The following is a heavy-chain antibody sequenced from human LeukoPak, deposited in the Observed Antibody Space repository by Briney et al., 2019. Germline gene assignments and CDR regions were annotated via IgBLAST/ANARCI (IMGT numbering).Heavy chain of an antibody. CDR3: ARRGSLGYCSGGSCYCY. J-gene: IGHJ4*02. CDR1: GYTFTGYY. CDR2: INPNSGGT. D-gene: IGHD2-15*01. V-gene: IGHV1-2*02. Sequence: SVKVSFKASGYTFTGYYMHWVRQAAGQGLEWMGWINPNSGGTNYAQKFQARVTMTRDTSISTAYMELSRLRSDDTAVYYCARRGSLGYCSGGSCYCYWGQGTLVTVSS.